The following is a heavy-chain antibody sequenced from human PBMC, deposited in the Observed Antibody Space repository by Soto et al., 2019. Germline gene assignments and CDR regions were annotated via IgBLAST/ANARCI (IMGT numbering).Heavy chain of an antibody. J-gene: IGHJ6*03. D-gene: IGHD3-10*01. Sequence: ASVKVSCKASGYTFASYDSNWVRQATGQGLEWMGWMNPNSGNTGYAQKFQGRVTMTRNTSISTAYMELSSLRSEDTAVYYCARAWSYYGSGSPAKNPYYYYYMDVWGKGTTVTVSS. CDR2: MNPNSGNT. CDR3: ARAWSYYGSGSPAKNPYYYYYMDV. CDR1: GYTFASYD. V-gene: IGHV1-8*01.